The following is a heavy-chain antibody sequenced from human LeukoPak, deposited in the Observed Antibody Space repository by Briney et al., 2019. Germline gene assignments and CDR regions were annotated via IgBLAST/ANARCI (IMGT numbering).Heavy chain of an antibody. CDR1: GFTFSSYA. V-gene: IGHV3-23*01. Sequence: GGSLRLSCAASGFTFSSYAMSWVRQAPGKGLEWVSTISDSGGSIYYADSVKGRFTISRDNAKNSLYLQMNSLRAEDTAVYYCAKAYYGNSHFDYWGQGTLVTVSS. CDR3: AKAYYGNSHFDY. CDR2: ISDSGGSI. D-gene: IGHD4-11*01. J-gene: IGHJ4*02.